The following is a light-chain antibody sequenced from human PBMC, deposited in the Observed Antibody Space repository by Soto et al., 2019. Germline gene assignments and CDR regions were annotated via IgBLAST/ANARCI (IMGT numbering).Light chain of an antibody. V-gene: IGLV2-18*02. CDR1: SNDVGSFNR. Sequence: QSVLTQPPSMSGSPGQSVTISCTGTSNDVGSFNRVSWYQQPPGTAPKLIIYDVGSRPSGVSHRFSGSRSRSTVSLTISGLQAEDEGDYYCASFTTSNTYVFGTGTQLTVL. CDR3: ASFTTSNTYV. CDR2: DVG. J-gene: IGLJ1*01.